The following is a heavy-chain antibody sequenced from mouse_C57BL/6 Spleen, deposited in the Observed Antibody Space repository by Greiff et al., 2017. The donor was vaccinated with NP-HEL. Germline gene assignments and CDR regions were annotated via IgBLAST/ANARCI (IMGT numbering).Heavy chain of an antibody. CDR3: AREARLGFYAMDY. CDR1: GYTFTSYW. V-gene: IGHV1-64*01. CDR2: IHPNSGST. D-gene: IGHD4-1*01. J-gene: IGHJ4*01. Sequence: VQLQQPGAELVKPGASVKLSCKASGYTFTSYWMHWVKQRPGQGLEWIGMIHPNSGSTNYNEKFKSKATLTVDKSSSTAYMQLSSLTSEDSAVYDCAREARLGFYAMDYWGQGTSVTVSS.